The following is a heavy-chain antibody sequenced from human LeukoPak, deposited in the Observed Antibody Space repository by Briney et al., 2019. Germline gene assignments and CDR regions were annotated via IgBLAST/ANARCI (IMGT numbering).Heavy chain of an antibody. V-gene: IGHV1-8*02. CDR1: GYTFTGYY. Sequence: ASVKVSCKASGYTFTGYYMHWVRQAPGQGLEWMGWMNPNSGNTGYAQKFQGRVTMTRNTSISTAYMELSSLRSEDTAVYYCLLSRAGYFDYWGQGTLVTVSS. CDR3: LLSRAGYFDY. D-gene: IGHD3-16*02. CDR2: MNPNSGNT. J-gene: IGHJ4*02.